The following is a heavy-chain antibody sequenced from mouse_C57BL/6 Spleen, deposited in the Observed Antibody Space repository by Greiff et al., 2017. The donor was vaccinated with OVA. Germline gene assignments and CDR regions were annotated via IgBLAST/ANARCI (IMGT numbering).Heavy chain of an antibody. D-gene: IGHD2-4*01. Sequence: VHLVESGAELVRPGTSVKVSCKASGYAFTNYLIEWVKQRPGQGLEWIGVINPGSGGTNYNEKFKGKATLTADKSSSTAYMQLSSLTSEDSAVYFCARSGIYYDYDGLYFDYWGQGTTLTVSS. CDR1: GYAFTNYL. CDR3: ARSGIYYDYDGLYFDY. J-gene: IGHJ2*01. CDR2: INPGSGGT. V-gene: IGHV1-54*01.